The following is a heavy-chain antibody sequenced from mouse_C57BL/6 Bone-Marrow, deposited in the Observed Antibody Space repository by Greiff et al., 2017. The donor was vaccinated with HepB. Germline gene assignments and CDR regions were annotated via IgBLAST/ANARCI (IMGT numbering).Heavy chain of an antibody. CDR2: ISYDGSN. D-gene: IGHD1-1*01. CDR3: ARSSPNYYGTAWFAY. Sequence: EVQVVESGPGLVKPSQSLSLTCSVTGYSITSGYYWNWIRQFPGNKLEWMGYISYDGSNNYNPSLKNRISITRDTSKNQFFLKLNSVTTEDTATYYCARSSPNYYGTAWFAYWGQGTLVTVSA. CDR1: GYSITSGYY. J-gene: IGHJ3*01. V-gene: IGHV3-6*01.